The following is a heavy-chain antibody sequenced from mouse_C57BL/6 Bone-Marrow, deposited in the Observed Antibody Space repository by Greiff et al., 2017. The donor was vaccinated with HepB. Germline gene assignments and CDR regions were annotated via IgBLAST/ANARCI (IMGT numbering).Heavy chain of an antibody. V-gene: IGHV1-74*01. J-gene: IGHJ2*01. CDR3: AIGGKVYYFDY. Sequence: QVQLKQPGAELVKPGASVKVSCKASGYTFTSYWMHWVKQRPGQGLEWIGRIHPSDSDTNYNQKFKGKATLTVDKSSSTAYMQLSSLTSEDSAVYYCAIGGKVYYFDYWGQGTTLTVSS. CDR2: IHPSDSDT. D-gene: IGHD1-3*01. CDR1: GYTFTSYW.